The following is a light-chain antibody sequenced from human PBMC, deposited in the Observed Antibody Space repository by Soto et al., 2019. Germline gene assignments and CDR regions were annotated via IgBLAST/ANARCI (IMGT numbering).Light chain of an antibody. Sequence: EIVLTQSPGTLSLSPVERATLSCMASQSVSSNLAWYQQKPGQAPRLLIYGASTRATGIPARFSGSGSGTEFTLTISSLQSEDFAVYYCQQYNNWPPVWTFGQGTKVDTK. CDR3: QQYNNWPPVWT. CDR1: QSVSSN. CDR2: GAS. V-gene: IGKV3-15*01. J-gene: IGKJ1*01.